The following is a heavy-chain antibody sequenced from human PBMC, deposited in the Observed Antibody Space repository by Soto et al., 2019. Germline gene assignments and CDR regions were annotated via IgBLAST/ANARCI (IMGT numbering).Heavy chain of an antibody. D-gene: IGHD2-2*01. CDR3: ATGGSYCSTTGCLYWYLDL. V-gene: IGHV4-4*02. Sequence: QVQLQESGPGLVEPSGTLSLTCAVSSGSISTNNWWSWVRQPPGKGLEWIGEIYHSGSTNYNPTRWSRVSNSVDKYRKQFCLKLTSLTAADTAVYYCATGGSYCSTTGCLYWYLDLWGRGTLVSVSS. J-gene: IGHJ2*01. CDR2: IYHSGST. CDR1: SGSISTNNW.